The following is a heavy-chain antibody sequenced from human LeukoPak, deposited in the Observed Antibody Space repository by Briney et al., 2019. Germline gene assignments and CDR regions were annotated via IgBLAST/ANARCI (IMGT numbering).Heavy chain of an antibody. CDR2: ISYDGSNK. Sequence: PGGSLRLSCAASGFTFSSYGMHWVRQAPGKGLEWVAVISYDGSNKYYADSVKGRFTISRDNSKNTLYLQMNSLRAEDTAVYYCARMSGSRLPGNWGQGTLVTVSS. D-gene: IGHD3-3*01. CDR3: ARMSGSRLPGN. CDR1: GFTFSSYG. V-gene: IGHV3-30*03. J-gene: IGHJ4*02.